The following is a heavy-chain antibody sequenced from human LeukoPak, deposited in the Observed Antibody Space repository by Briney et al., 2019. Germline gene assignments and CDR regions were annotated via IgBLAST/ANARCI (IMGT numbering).Heavy chain of an antibody. Sequence: PGGSLRLSCAGSGFTFSSYWMSWVRQAPGKGLEWVANIKEDGSEKSYVDSVKGRFTISRDNAKNSLYLRMNSLRAEDTAVYYCARERRNNYGYYFDYWGQGTLVTVSS. CDR1: GFTFSSYW. CDR3: ARERRNNYGYYFDY. D-gene: IGHD5-18*01. CDR2: IKEDGSEK. V-gene: IGHV3-7*04. J-gene: IGHJ4*02.